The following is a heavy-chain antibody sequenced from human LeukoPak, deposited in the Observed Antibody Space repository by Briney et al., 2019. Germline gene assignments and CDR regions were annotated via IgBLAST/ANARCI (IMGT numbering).Heavy chain of an antibody. CDR3: VRDKLVGPSRLDH. J-gene: IGHJ4*02. Sequence: GGSLRLSCTASGFTFSSYEMNWVRQAPGKGLEWISYISSSGITIYYADSVKGRFTISRDNSKNTLYLQMNSLRVEDTAVYYCVRDKLVGPSRLDHWGQGTLVTVSS. CDR2: ISSSGITI. V-gene: IGHV3-48*03. D-gene: IGHD1-26*01. CDR1: GFTFSSYE.